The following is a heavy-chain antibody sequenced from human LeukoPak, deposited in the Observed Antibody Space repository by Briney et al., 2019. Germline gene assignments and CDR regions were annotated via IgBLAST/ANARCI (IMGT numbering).Heavy chain of an antibody. Sequence: GGSLRLSCAASGFIVSDHYMNWVRQVPGKGLEWVSVMYSGGSIYYADSVKGRFTISRDNSRNTLSLQMNSLRAEDTAVYYCARDGGRYRRYFDYWGQGTLVTVSS. J-gene: IGHJ4*02. CDR2: MYSGGSI. CDR3: ARDGGRYRRYFDY. CDR1: GFIVSDHY. V-gene: IGHV3-53*01. D-gene: IGHD1-26*01.